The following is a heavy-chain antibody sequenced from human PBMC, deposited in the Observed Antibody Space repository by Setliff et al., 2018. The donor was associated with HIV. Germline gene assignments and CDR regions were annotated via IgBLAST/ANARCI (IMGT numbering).Heavy chain of an antibody. J-gene: IGHJ4*02. CDR3: ARGRGSSSSWPIDY. CDR2: IFSSGST. V-gene: IGHV4-4*08. CDR1: GGSISSYC. Sequence: SETLSLTCTVSGGSISSYCWNWIRQSPGKGLEWIGYIFSSGSTNYNPSLQSRVTISIDTSKNQFSLKLRSVTAADTAVYFCARGRGSSSSWPIDYWGQGTLVTVSS. D-gene: IGHD6-13*01.